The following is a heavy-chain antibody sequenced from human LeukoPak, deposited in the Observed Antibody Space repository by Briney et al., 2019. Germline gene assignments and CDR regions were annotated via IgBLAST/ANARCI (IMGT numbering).Heavy chain of an antibody. J-gene: IGHJ5*02. D-gene: IGHD4-17*01. CDR2: ISAQHGQT. CDR1: GYSENFYG. V-gene: IGHV1-18*01. CDR3: ARGGGTPTVTTVWFDP. Sequence: ASVKVSCKTSGYSENFYGITWVRQVAGQGLEWMGWISAQHGQTEYAPNSQDGVTMTTDTYTNTAYMELRSLRSDDTAVYYCARGGGTPTVTTVWFDPWGQGTLVTVSS.